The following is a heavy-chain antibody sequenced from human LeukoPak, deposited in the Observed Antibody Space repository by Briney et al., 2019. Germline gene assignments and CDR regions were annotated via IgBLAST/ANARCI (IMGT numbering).Heavy chain of an antibody. Sequence: SQTLSLTCTVFGGSISSGGYYWSWIRQPPGKGLEWIGYIYHSGSTYYNPSLKSRVTISVDRSKNQFSLKLSSVTAADTAVYYCATYSGYDTGIFDYWGQGTLVTVSS. J-gene: IGHJ4*02. D-gene: IGHD5-12*01. CDR3: ATYSGYDTGIFDY. CDR2: IYHSGST. V-gene: IGHV4-30-2*01. CDR1: GGSISSGGYY.